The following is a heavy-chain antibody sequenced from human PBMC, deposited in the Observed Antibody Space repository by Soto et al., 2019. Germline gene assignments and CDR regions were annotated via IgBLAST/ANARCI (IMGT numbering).Heavy chain of an antibody. CDR1: GGSISSYY. V-gene: IGHV4-4*07. Sequence: SETLSLTCTVSGGSISSYYWSWIRQPAGKGLEWIGRIYTSGSTNYNPSLKSRVTMSVDTSKNQFSLKLSSVTAADTAVYYCATLVVAIGGVAFDIWGQGTMVTVSS. J-gene: IGHJ3*02. D-gene: IGHD3-22*01. CDR2: IYTSGST. CDR3: ATLVVAIGGVAFDI.